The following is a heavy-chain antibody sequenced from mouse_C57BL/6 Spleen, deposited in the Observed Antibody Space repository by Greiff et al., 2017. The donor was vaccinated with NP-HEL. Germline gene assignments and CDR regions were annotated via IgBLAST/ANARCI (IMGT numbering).Heavy chain of an antibody. D-gene: IGHD2-2*01. CDR1: GYTFTSYW. Sequence: QVQLQQPGTELVKPGASVKLSCKASGYTFTSYWMHWVKQRPGQGLEWIGNINPSDGGTNYNEKCKGKATLTVDKSSSPPYMQLSSLTSEDSAVYYCARGIYFVYDEHFDYWGQGTSLTVSS. J-gene: IGHJ2*02. CDR3: ARGIYFVYDEHFDY. V-gene: IGHV1-53*01. CDR2: INPSDGGT.